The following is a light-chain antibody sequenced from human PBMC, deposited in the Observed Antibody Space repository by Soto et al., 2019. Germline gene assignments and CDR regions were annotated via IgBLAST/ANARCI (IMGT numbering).Light chain of an antibody. CDR3: SSYTSSSTVV. V-gene: IGLV2-14*01. CDR1: SSDVGGYNY. CDR2: DVS. Sequence: QSVLTQPASVSGSPGQSITISCTGTSSDVGGYNYVSWYQQHPGTAPKLMIYDVSKRPSGVSNRFSGSKSGNTASLTISGLQAEDEADYYCSSYTSSSTVVFGGGTKVTVL. J-gene: IGLJ2*01.